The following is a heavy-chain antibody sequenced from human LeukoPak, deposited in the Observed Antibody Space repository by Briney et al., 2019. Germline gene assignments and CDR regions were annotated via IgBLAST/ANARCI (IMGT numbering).Heavy chain of an antibody. V-gene: IGHV1-46*01. CDR1: GYTFTDYY. CDR3: ARDWSGDGAFDI. CDR2: INPSGGST. Sequence: ASVKVSCKASGYTFTDYYMHWVRQAPGQGLEWMGIINPSGGSTSYAQKFQGRVTMTRDTSTSTVYMELSSLRSEDTAVYYCARDWSGDGAFDIWGQGTMVTVSS. J-gene: IGHJ3*02. D-gene: IGHD3/OR15-3a*01.